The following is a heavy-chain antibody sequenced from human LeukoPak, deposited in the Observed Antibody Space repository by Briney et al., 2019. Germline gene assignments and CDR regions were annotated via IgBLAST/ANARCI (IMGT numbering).Heavy chain of an antibody. CDR1: AFTFSEYS. D-gene: IGHD7-27*01. J-gene: IGHJ3*01. Sequence: PGGSLRLSCAASAFTFSEYSMNWVRQAPGKGLEWISYIDTSSSTMYYADSVMGRFTISRDNAKESLYLQMNSLRDEDTAVYYCAREDDSWGPNNLDLWGQGTMVTASS. CDR3: AREDDSWGPNNLDL. V-gene: IGHV3-48*02. CDR2: IDTSSSTM.